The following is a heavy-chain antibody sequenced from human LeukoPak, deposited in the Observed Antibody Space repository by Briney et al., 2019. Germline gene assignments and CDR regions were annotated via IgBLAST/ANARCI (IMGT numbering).Heavy chain of an antibody. J-gene: IGHJ4*02. V-gene: IGHV4-34*01. Sequence: KPSETLSLTCAVYGGSFSGYYWSWSRQPPGKGLEWIGEINHSGSTNYNPSLKSRVTISVDTSKNQFSLKLSSVTAADTAVYYCARGRGNFDYWGQGTLVTVSS. CDR2: INHSGST. CDR1: GGSFSGYY. CDR3: ARGRGNFDY.